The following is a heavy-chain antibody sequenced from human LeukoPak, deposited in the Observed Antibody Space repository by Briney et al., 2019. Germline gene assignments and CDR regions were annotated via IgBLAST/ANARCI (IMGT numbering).Heavy chain of an antibody. J-gene: IGHJ4*02. CDR3: ARVSTEDNWNDVHEDSQAQDY. CDR2: INHSGST. Sequence: PSETLSLTCAVYGGSFSGYYWSWIRQPPGKGLEWIGEINHSGSTNYNPSLKSRATISVDTSKNQFSLKLSSVTAADTAVYYCARVSTEDNWNDVHEDSQAQDYWGQGTLVTVSS. V-gene: IGHV4-34*01. D-gene: IGHD1-1*01. CDR1: GGSFSGYY.